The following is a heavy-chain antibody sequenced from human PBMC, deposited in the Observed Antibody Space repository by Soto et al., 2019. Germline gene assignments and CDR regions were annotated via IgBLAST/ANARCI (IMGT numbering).Heavy chain of an antibody. D-gene: IGHD2-21*02. CDR1: GITLSRDW. V-gene: IGHV3-7*01. CDR3: AKLLNGVTALDY. J-gene: IGHJ4*02. CDR2: IKPDGSGE. Sequence: GGSLRLSCTASGITLSRDWMTWARQAPGKGLEWVASIKPDGSGEYYLDSVKGRFTISRDNTKNSLYLQANSLRAEDTAMYFCAKLLNGVTALDYWGQGTLVTVSS.